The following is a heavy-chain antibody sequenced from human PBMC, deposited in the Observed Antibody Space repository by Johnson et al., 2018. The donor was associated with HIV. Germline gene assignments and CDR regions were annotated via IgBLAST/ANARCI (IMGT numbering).Heavy chain of an antibody. CDR1: GFTVSTNY. D-gene: IGHD2-21*01. CDR3: AREGLWWGAFDI. V-gene: IGHV3-13*01. CDR2: IGTAGDT. Sequence: VQLVESGGGLIQPGGSLRLSCAASGFTVSTNYMSWVRQAPGKGLEWVSTIGTAGDTYYVGSVKGRFTISRENAKNSLYLQMNSLRAGDTAVYYCAREGLWWGAFDIWGQGTMVTVSS. J-gene: IGHJ3*02.